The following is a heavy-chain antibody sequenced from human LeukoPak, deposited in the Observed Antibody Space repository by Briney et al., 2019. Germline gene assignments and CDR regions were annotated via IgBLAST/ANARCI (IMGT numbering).Heavy chain of an antibody. CDR3: AREGTAGTNLNWFDP. D-gene: IGHD1-1*01. J-gene: IGHJ5*02. CDR1: GGSISSYY. CDR2: IYYSGST. V-gene: IGHV4-59*01. Sequence: SETLSLTCTVSGGSISSYYWSWIRQPPGKGLEWIGYIYYSGSTNYNPSLKSRVTISVDTSKNQFSLKLSSVSAADTAVYYCAREGTAGTNLNWFDPWGQGTLVTVSS.